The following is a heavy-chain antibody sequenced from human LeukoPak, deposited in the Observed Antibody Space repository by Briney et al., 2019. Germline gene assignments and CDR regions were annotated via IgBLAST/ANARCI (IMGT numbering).Heavy chain of an antibody. CDR2: ISYDGSNK. Sequence: GRSLRLSCAASGFTFSSYAMHWVRQAPGKGLEWVAVISYDGSNKYYADSVKGRFTISRDNSKNTLYLQMNSLRAEDTAVYYCARDGHNPWIQLYYFDYWGRGTLVTVSS. D-gene: IGHD5-18*01. CDR1: GFTFSSYA. V-gene: IGHV3-30-3*01. J-gene: IGHJ4*02. CDR3: ARDGHNPWIQLYYFDY.